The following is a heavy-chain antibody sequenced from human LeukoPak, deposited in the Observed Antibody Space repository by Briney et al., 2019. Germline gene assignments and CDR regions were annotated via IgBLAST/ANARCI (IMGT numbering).Heavy chain of an antibody. CDR3: AKAMYSSGWDDLDY. Sequence: PGGSLRLSCAASGFTCSSYAMSWVRQAPGKELEWASAISGGGSSTHYADSVKGRFTISRDNSKNTLYLQMNSLRAEDTAVYYCAKAMYSSGWDDLDYWGQGTLVTVSS. CDR2: ISGGGSST. CDR1: GFTCSSYA. J-gene: IGHJ4*02. V-gene: IGHV3-23*01. D-gene: IGHD6-19*01.